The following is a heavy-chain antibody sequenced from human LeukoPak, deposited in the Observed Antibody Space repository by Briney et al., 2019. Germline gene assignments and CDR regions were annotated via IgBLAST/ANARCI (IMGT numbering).Heavy chain of an antibody. J-gene: IGHJ4*02. CDR2: ISYDGSNK. CDR3: ARAGIAVAGTSGTDY. V-gene: IGHV3-30*19. CDR1: GFTFSSYG. Sequence: GGSLRLSCAASGFTFSSYGMHWVRQAPGKGLEWVAVISYDGSNKYYADSVKGRFTISRDNSKNTLYLQMNSLRAEDTAVYYCARAGIAVAGTSGTDYWGQGTLVTVSS. D-gene: IGHD6-19*01.